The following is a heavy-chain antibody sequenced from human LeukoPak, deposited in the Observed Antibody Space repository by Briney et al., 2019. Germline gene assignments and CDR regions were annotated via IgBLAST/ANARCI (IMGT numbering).Heavy chain of an antibody. CDR1: GFTFNSYG. CDR2: ISYDGRNK. J-gene: IGHJ4*02. D-gene: IGHD1-26*01. Sequence: GGSLRLSCAASGFTFNSYGMHWVRQAPGKGLEWVAVISYDGRNKYYADSMKGRFTISRDNSKNTLYLQMNSLRAEDTAVYYCAKDKSWGATSNFDYWGQGTLVTVSS. V-gene: IGHV3-30*18. CDR3: AKDKSWGATSNFDY.